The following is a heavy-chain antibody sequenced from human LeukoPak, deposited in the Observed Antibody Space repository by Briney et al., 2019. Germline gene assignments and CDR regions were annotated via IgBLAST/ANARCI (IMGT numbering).Heavy chain of an antibody. V-gene: IGHV3-23*01. CDR1: GFTFSTYW. D-gene: IGHD2-15*01. J-gene: IGHJ4*02. CDR3: AKGPGSSRYCSGGTCYSPFDY. CDR2: ISGSGGST. Sequence: PGGSLRLSCAASGFTFSTYWMTWVRQAPGKGLEWVSAISGSGGSTYYADSVKGRFTISRDNSKNTLYLQMNSLRAEDTAVYYCAKGPGSSRYCSGGTCYSPFDYWGQGTLVTVSS.